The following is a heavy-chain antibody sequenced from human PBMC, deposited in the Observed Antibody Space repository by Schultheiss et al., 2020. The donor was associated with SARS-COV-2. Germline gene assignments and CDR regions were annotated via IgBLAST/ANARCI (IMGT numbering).Heavy chain of an antibody. D-gene: IGHD5-12*01. Sequence: SVKVSCKASGGTFSSYAINWVRQARGQGLEWMGGIIPIFGSANYAQKFQGRVTITADKSTSTAYMELSSLRSEDTAVYYCARALGYSGYEDFDYWGQGTLVTVSS. V-gene: IGHV1-69*06. CDR3: ARALGYSGYEDFDY. J-gene: IGHJ4*02. CDR1: GGTFSSYA. CDR2: IIPIFGSA.